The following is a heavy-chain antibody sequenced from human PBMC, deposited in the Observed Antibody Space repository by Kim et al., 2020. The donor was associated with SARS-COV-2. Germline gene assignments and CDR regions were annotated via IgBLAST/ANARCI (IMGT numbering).Heavy chain of an antibody. D-gene: IGHD4-4*01. V-gene: IGHV3-30*02. J-gene: IGHJ3*01. Sequence: YIDSVKGRFITSRDNSKNTLYLQMNSLTAEDTALYFCATMTTEVLDALDLWGQGTMVIVSS. CDR3: ATMTTEVLDALDL.